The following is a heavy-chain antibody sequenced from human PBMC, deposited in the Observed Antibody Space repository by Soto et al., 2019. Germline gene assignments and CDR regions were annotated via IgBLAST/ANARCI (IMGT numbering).Heavy chain of an antibody. Sequence: GASVKVSCKASGYTFTSYAMHWVRQAPGQRLEWMGWINAGNGNTEYSQKFQGRVTITRDTSASTAYMELSSLRSEDTAVYYCASREPSIVVVPAASYYYYGMDVWGQGTKVTVSS. V-gene: IGHV1-3*01. J-gene: IGHJ6*02. CDR1: GYTFTSYA. D-gene: IGHD2-2*01. CDR3: ASREPSIVVVPAASYYYYGMDV. CDR2: INAGNGNT.